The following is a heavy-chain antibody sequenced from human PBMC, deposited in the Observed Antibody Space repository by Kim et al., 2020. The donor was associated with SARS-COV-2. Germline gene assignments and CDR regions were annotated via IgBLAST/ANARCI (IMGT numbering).Heavy chain of an antibody. J-gene: IGHJ4*02. CDR3: AKDGPTAWGEWS. D-gene: IGHD7-27*01. V-gene: IGHV3-30*02. CDR2: IAHDGSEE. Sequence: GGSLRLSCVASGFSLTAYGMHWVRQAPGKGLEWVALIAHDGSEEFYADSVKGRFTISRDISNNMLFLQMNSPIPEDTAVYYCAKDGPTAWGEWSWGQGTLVPVSS. CDR1: GFSLTAYG.